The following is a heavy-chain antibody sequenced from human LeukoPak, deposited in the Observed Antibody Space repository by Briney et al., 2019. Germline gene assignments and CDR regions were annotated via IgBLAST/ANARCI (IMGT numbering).Heavy chain of an antibody. J-gene: IGHJ4*02. CDR1: GYIFTGYY. CDR3: ARDGRLRNGYDNFYI. D-gene: IGHD5-18*01. CDR2: INPKNGAT. Sequence: GASVKVSCKVPGYIFTGYYVHWVRQAPGQGLEWMGWINPKNGATNYAQKFQGRVTMTRDTSINTAYMELRWLRSDDTAVYYCARDGRLRNGYDNFYIWGQGTLVTVSS. V-gene: IGHV1-2*02.